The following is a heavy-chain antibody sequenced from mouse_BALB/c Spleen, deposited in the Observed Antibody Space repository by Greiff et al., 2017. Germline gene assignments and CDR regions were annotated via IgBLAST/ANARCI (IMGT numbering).Heavy chain of an antibody. CDR2: ISSGGST. V-gene: IGHV5-6-5*01. J-gene: IGHJ1*01. Sequence: DVQLVESGGGLVQPGGSRKLSCAASGFTFSSYAMSWVRQTPEKRLEWVASISSGGSTYYPDSVKGRFTISRDNARNILYLQMSSLRSEDTAMYYCARRYDGYWYFDVWGAGTTVTVSS. CDR3: ARRYDGYWYFDV. CDR1: GFTFSSYA. D-gene: IGHD2-3*01.